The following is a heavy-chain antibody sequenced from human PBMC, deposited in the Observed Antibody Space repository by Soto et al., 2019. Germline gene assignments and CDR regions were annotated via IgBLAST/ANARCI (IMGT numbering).Heavy chain of an antibody. J-gene: IGHJ4*02. V-gene: IGHV3-73*02. CDR3: ARLSVGYDTLTGREY. Sequence: EVQLVESGGGLVQPGGSLELSCAASGFTFTASAMHWVRQASGKGLEWVGRIRSDVNSFATAYAASVKGRFIISRDDSKDTAYLKMNNLRTEDTAVYYCARLSVGYDTLTGREYWGQGILVTVSS. D-gene: IGHD3-9*01. CDR2: IRSDVNSFAT. CDR1: GFTFTASA.